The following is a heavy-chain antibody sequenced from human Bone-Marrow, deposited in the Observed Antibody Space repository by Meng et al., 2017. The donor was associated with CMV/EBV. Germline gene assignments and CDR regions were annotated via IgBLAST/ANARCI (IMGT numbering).Heavy chain of an antibody. CDR3: ARDRIWELGYCSSTSCYAGDWFDP. CDR1: GFTFSSYS. D-gene: IGHD2-2*01. CDR2: IRSSSSYI. J-gene: IGHJ5*02. Sequence: GGSLRLSCAASGFTFSSYSMNWVRQAPGKGLEWVSSIRSSSSYIYYADSVKGRFTISRDNAKNSLYLQMNSLRAEDTAVYYCARDRIWELGYCSSTSCYAGDWFDPWGQGTLVTVSS. V-gene: IGHV3-21*01.